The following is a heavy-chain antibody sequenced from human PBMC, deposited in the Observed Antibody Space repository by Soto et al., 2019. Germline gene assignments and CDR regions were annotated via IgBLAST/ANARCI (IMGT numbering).Heavy chain of an antibody. V-gene: IGHV2-5*02. CDR1: GFSLTTSGVG. CDR2: IYWDDDK. CDR3: AHRVLRTVFGLVTTTAIYFDF. D-gene: IGHD3-3*01. J-gene: IGHJ4*02. Sequence: QITLNESGPTVVRPTETLTLNCRFSGFSLTTSGVGVGWIRQSPGKAPEWLALIYWDDDKRYSASLKSRLTITKDTSKIQVVLTVSDLDPTDTATYYCAHRVLRTVFGLVTTTAIYFDFWGQGTPVAVSS.